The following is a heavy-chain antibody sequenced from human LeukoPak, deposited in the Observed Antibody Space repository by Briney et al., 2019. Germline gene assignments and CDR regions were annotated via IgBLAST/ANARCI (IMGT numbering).Heavy chain of an antibody. CDR2: IYYSGST. J-gene: IGHJ5*02. Sequence: SETLSLTCTVSGGSISSSSYYWGWIRQPPGKGLEWIGSIYYSGSTYYNPSLKSRVTISVDTSKNQFSLKLSSVTAADTAVYYCARDRAESMGYSSSWNNWFDPWGQGTLVTVSS. CDR3: ARDRAESMGYSSSWNNWFDP. CDR1: GGSISSSSYY. D-gene: IGHD6-13*01. V-gene: IGHV4-39*07.